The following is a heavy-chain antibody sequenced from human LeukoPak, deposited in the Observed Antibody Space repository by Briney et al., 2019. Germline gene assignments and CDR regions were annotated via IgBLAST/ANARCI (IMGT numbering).Heavy chain of an antibody. V-gene: IGHV3-74*01. CDR3: ARGTGNYFDY. J-gene: IGHJ4*02. D-gene: IGHD3/OR15-3a*01. CDR2: IKSDGSST. Sequence: VWVSRIKSDGSSTSYADSVKGRFTITRDSAKNTLYLQMNSLRAEDTAVYYCARGTGNYFDYWGQGTLVTVSS.